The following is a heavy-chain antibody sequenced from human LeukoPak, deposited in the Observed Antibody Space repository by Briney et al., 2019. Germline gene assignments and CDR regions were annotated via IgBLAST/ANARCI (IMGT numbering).Heavy chain of an antibody. J-gene: IGHJ4*02. D-gene: IGHD6-13*01. CDR2: ISWDGGST. CDR3: AKSKNPNSSPDY. CDR1: GFTFDDYT. Sequence: LPGRSLRLSCAASGFTFDDYTMHWVRQAPGKGLEWVSLISWDGGSTYYADSVKGRFTISRDNSKNSLYLQLNSLRTEDTALHYCAKSKNPNSSPDYWGQGTLVTVSS. V-gene: IGHV3-43*01.